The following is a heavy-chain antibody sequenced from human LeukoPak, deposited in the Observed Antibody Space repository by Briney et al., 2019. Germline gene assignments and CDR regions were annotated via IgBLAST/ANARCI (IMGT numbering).Heavy chain of an antibody. J-gene: IGHJ6*03. CDR1: GYTFTSYG. Sequence: GASVKVSCKASGYTFTSYGISWVRQAPGQGLEWMGWIIAYNGNTNYAQKLQGRVTMTTGTSTSTAYMELRSLRSDDTAVYYCARTLSSSWFYYYYYMDVWGKGTTVTVSS. CDR2: IIAYNGNT. D-gene: IGHD6-13*01. CDR3: ARTLSSSWFYYYYYMDV. V-gene: IGHV1-18*01.